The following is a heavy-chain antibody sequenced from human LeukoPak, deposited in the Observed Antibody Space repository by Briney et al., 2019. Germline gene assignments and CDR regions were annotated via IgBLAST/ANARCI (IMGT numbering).Heavy chain of an antibody. J-gene: IGHJ5*02. D-gene: IGHD4-17*01. CDR1: GFTFSSYA. CDR2: ISGSGGST. V-gene: IGHV3-23*01. CDR3: AKVKDYGDYARRWFDP. Sequence: LPGGSLRLSCAASGFTFSSYAMSWVRQAPGKGLEWVSAISGSGGSTYYADSVKGRFTISRDNSKNTLYLQMNSLRAEDTAVYYCAKVKDYGDYARRWFDPWGQGTLVTVSS.